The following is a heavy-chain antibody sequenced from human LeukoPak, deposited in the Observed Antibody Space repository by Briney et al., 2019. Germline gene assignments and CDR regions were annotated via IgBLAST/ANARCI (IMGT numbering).Heavy chain of an antibody. V-gene: IGHV3-23*01. CDR1: GFTFSTYA. CDR2: ITGSGDTT. D-gene: IGHD3-22*01. CDR3: ARAYGSSGYYQLPIDY. J-gene: IGHJ4*02. Sequence: GQSLRLSCAASGFTFSTYAMSWVRQAPGKGLEWVSGITGSGDTTHHADSVKGRFTISRDNSKNTLFLQMNSLRVEDTALYYCARAYGSSGYYQLPIDYWGQGIQVTVSS.